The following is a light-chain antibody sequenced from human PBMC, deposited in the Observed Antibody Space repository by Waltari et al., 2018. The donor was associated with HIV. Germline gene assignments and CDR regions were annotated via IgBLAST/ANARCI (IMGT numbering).Light chain of an antibody. CDR1: ILAKKY. J-gene: IGLJ3*02. Sequence: SFELTQPSSVSVSPGQTARITCSGDILAKKYVRWLQQRPGQAPLLIIFKDNARPSGIPERVSGSSTGTTVTLTSSGGQVEDEADYYCYSAANYIWVFGGGTRLTVL. CDR3: YSAANYIWV. V-gene: IGLV3-27*01. CDR2: KDN.